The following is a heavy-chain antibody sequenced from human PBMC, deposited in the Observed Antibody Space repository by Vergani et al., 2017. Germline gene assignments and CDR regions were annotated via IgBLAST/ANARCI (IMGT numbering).Heavy chain of an antibody. CDR3: ARVNTETNGHLYYYYYMDV. CDR1: GGSFTSYH. V-gene: IGHV4-34*01. J-gene: IGHJ6*03. D-gene: IGHD4-11*01. Sequence: QAQLQQWGAGLLKPSETLYLTCAIYGGSFTSYHWTWIRQSPGEGLEWVGDIDHTGRPDYNPSLKSRLTMSVDKSRNQFSLTLNSVTATDTAIYFCARVNTETNGHLYYYYYMDVWGQGTAVTVS. CDR2: IDHTGRP.